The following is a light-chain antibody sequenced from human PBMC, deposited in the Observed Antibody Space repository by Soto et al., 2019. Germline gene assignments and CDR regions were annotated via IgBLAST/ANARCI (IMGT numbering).Light chain of an antibody. V-gene: IGKV3-15*01. CDR3: QQYNDWPPDT. CDR2: GAS. Sequence: EIVMTQSPATLSVSPGERATLSCRASQSVSNNLAWYQQKPDQAPRLLIYGASTRATGIPARFSGSGSGTEFTLTISSLQSEDFAVYYCQQYNDWPPDTFGQGTKLEIK. J-gene: IGKJ2*01. CDR1: QSVSNN.